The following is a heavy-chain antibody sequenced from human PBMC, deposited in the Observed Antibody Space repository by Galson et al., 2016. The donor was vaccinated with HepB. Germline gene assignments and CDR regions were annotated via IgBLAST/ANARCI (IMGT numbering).Heavy chain of an antibody. CDR3: ARRNRYYYDGMDV. Sequence: SVKVSCKASGGTFSSYAISWVRQAPGQGLEWMGEVIPIFGPATYAQKHQGRVTITADLSTTTAYMELSSLRFEDTAVYYCARRNRYYYDGMDVWGQGTTVTVYS. V-gene: IGHV1-69*13. CDR1: GGTFSSYA. CDR2: VIPIFGPA. D-gene: IGHD1-14*01. J-gene: IGHJ6*02.